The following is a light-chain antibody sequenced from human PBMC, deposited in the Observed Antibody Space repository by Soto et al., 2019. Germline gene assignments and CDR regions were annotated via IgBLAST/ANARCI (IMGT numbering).Light chain of an antibody. CDR1: SSDVGGYNY. CDR3: SSFTSSITYV. J-gene: IGLJ1*01. V-gene: IGLV2-14*03. Sequence: QSVLTQPASVSGSPGQSITISCTGTSSDVGGYNYVSWYQQYPGKAPKLMIYDVSNRPSGVSNRFSGSKSGNTASLTISGLQAEDEADYYCSSFTSSITYVFGTGTTVTVL. CDR2: DVS.